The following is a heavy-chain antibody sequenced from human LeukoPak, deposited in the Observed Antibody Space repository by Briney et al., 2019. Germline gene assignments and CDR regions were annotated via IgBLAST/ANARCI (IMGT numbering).Heavy chain of an antibody. CDR1: GGSISSYY. D-gene: IGHD3-16*01. CDR3: ARVIYDYAREAYYYYYMDV. J-gene: IGHJ6*03. V-gene: IGHV4-59*01. CDR2: IYYSGST. Sequence: SETLSLTCTVSGGSISSYYWSWIRQPPGKGLEWIGYIYYSGSTNYNPSLTSRVTISVDTSKNQFSLKLSSVTAAETAVYYCARVIYDYAREAYYYYYMDVWGKGTTVTISS.